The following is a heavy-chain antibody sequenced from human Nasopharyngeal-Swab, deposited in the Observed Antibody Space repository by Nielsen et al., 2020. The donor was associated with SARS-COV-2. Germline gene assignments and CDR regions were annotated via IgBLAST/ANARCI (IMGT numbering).Heavy chain of an antibody. CDR3: AILVDY. Sequence: GESLKISCAASGFTFSDYYMAWVRQAPGKGLEWLSYISTSGRTTDSADSVKGRFTISRDNSKNTVYLQTNSLRAEDTAVYYCAILVDYWGHGTLVTVSS. CDR1: GFTFSDYY. CDR2: ISTSGRTT. V-gene: IGHV3-11*01. D-gene: IGHD2-21*01. J-gene: IGHJ4*01.